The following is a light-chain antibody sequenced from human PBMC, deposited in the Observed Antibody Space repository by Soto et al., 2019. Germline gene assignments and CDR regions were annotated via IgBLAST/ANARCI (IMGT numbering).Light chain of an antibody. CDR3: QTWGTGIRV. J-gene: IGLJ2*01. V-gene: IGLV4-69*01. CDR2: VNIDGSH. CDR1: SGHRNYA. Sequence: QSVLTQSPSASASLGASVTLTCTLSSGHRNYAIAWHQQQPEKGPRYSMKVNIDGSHNKGDGIPDRFSGSSSGAERYLTISSLQSEDEADYYCQTWGTGIRVFGGGTKLTVL.